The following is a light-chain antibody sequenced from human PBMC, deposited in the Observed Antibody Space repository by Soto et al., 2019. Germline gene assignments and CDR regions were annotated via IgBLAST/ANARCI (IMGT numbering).Light chain of an antibody. J-gene: IGLJ1*01. CDR3: CSYTRSGNYV. CDR2: DVS. V-gene: IGLV2-14*01. CDR1: SSDVGGYNC. Sequence: QSVLTQPASVSGSPGQSIAISCTGTSSDVGGYNCVSWYQQDPGTAPKLMIYDVSNRPSGVFDRFSGSKSGNTASLTISGGQAEEEAAYYCCSYTRSGNYVFGTGTKLTVL.